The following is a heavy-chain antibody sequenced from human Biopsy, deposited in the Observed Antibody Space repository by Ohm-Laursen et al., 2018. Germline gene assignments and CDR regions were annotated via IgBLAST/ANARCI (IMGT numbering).Heavy chain of an antibody. CDR1: GFTLSSYS. D-gene: IGHD5-18*01. J-gene: IGHJ4*02. V-gene: IGHV3-74*01. CDR3: AKAGRGYIDY. CDR2: FNSDGTDT. Sequence: SLRLSCTAPGFTLSSYSMNWVRQTPGKGLEWVSRFNSDGTDTTYADSVKGRFTIPRDNAKNTLYLQMNSLRVEDTAVYYCAKAGRGYIDYWGQGTLVIVSS.